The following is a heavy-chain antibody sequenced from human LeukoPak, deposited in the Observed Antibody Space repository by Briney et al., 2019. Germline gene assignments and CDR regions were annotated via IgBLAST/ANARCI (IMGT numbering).Heavy chain of an antibody. J-gene: IGHJ4*02. CDR3: ARDGQVLLWFGELREANYFDY. V-gene: IGHV4-59*01. CDR1: GGSISSYY. Sequence: SETLSLTCTVSGGSISSYYWSWIRQPPGKGLEWIGYIYYSGSTNYNPSLKSRVTISVETSKNQFSLKLSSVTAADTAVYYCARDGQVLLWFGELREANYFDYWGQGTLVTVSS. CDR2: IYYSGST. D-gene: IGHD3-10*01.